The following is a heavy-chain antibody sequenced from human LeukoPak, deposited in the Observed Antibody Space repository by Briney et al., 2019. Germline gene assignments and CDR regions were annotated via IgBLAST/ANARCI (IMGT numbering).Heavy chain of an antibody. CDR2: ISFHGTDT. CDR3: ARDPLSDYGDYSYDY. Sequence: GGSLRLSCAASGFTFISYAIHWVRQAPGKGLEWVAVISFHGTDTFYADSVKGRFTISRDNSKNTLYLQMNSLRAEDTAVYYCARDPLSDYGDYSYDYWGQGTLVTVSS. V-gene: IGHV3-30*04. CDR1: GFTFISYA. J-gene: IGHJ4*02. D-gene: IGHD4-17*01.